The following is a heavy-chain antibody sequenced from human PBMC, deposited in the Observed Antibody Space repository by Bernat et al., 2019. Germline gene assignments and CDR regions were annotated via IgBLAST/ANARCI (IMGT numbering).Heavy chain of an antibody. CDR1: GFTFSSHW. CDR3: ASHVSAGFDY. V-gene: IGHV3-74*01. Sequence: EVQLVESGGGLVRPRGSLRLSCAASGFTFSSHWMHWVRQAPGKGLVWVSRINSDGSNTNYADSVKGRFTISRDNAKNTLYLQMNSLRADDTAIYYCASHVSAGFDYWGQGTLVTVSS. D-gene: IGHD2-2*01. J-gene: IGHJ4*02. CDR2: INSDGSNT.